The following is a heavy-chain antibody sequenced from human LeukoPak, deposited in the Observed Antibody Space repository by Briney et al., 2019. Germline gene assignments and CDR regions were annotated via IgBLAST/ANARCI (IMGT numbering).Heavy chain of an antibody. CDR2: IYYSGST. V-gene: IGHV4-59*01. J-gene: IGHJ4*02. CDR1: GGSISSYY. D-gene: IGHD3-10*01. CDR3: ARSRPGRFGEDY. Sequence: SETLSLTCTVSGGSISSYYWSWIRQPPGKGLEWIGYIYYSGSTNYNSSLKSRVTISVDTSKNQFSLKLSSVTAADTAVYYCARSRPGRFGEDYWGQGTLVTVSS.